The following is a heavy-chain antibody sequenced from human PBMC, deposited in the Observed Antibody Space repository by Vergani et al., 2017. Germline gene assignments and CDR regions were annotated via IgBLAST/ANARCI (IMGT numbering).Heavy chain of an antibody. CDR2: IDNSGRSI. CDR3: AKSRASLDLWGEHFQH. CDR1: GFTFSTYA. D-gene: IGHD3-16*01. V-gene: IGHV3-23*01. J-gene: IGHJ1*01. Sequence: EVHLLESGGGLRQPGGSLKLSCAASGFTFSTYAMSWVRQVPGKGLEWVATIDNSGRSIYYTDSVKGRFTISRDNSKSTLLLQMNSLSAEDTALYYCAKSRASLDLWGEHFQHWGRGTLVTVSS.